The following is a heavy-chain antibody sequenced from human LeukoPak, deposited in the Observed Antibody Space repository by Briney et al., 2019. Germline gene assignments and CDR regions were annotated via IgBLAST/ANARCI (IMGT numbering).Heavy chain of an antibody. D-gene: IGHD2-2*01. CDR2: ITSDGSST. Sequence: PGGSLRLSCAASGFTFSSTWMNWVRQGPGKGLEWVSRITSDGSSTIYADYVKGRFTISRDNAKSTVYLQMNSLRAEDTAVYYCARDLIRSSTSLEPWGQGTLVTVSS. CDR3: ARDLIRSSTSLEP. V-gene: IGHV3-74*01. CDR1: GFTFSSTW. J-gene: IGHJ5*02.